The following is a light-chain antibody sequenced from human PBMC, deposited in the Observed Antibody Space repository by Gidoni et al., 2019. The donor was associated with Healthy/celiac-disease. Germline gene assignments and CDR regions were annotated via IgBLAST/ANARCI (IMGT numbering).Light chain of an antibody. V-gene: IGKV1-39*01. Sequence: DIQMTQSPSSLSASVGDRVTITCRASQSISSYLNWYQQKPGKAPKLLIYAASSLQSGVPSRFSGSGSGTDFTLTISSPQPEDFATYYCQQSYSTLFTFGPGTKVEIK. CDR2: AAS. CDR1: QSISSY. J-gene: IGKJ3*01. CDR3: QQSYSTLFT.